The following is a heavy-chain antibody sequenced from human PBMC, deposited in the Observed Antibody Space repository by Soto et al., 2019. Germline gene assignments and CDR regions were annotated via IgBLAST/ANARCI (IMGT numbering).Heavy chain of an antibody. CDR3: ARDPPATRHGMDV. CDR1: GFTVSSNY. J-gene: IGHJ6*02. CDR2: IYSGGST. V-gene: IGHV3-53*02. Sequence: EVQLVETGGGLIQPGGSLRLSCAASGFTVSSNYMSWVRQAPGKGLEWVSVIYSGGSTYYADSVRGRFTFSRDNSKNTLYLQMKSLRAAATAVYYCARDPPATRHGMDVWGQGTTVTVSS.